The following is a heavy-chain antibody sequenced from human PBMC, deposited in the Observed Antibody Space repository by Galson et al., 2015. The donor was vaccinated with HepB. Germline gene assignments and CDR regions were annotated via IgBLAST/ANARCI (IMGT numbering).Heavy chain of an antibody. Sequence: QSGAEVKKPGESLKISCKGSGYSFTSYWIGWVRQMPGKGLEWMGIIYPGDSDTRYSPSFQGQVTISADKSISTAYLQWSSLKASDTAMYYCARPSGMTTVTSAAFDVWAQETMVTVSS. CDR1: GYSFTSYW. CDR3: ARPSGMTTVTSAAFDV. V-gene: IGHV5-51*01. CDR2: IYPGDSDT. D-gene: IGHD4-17*01. J-gene: IGHJ3*01.